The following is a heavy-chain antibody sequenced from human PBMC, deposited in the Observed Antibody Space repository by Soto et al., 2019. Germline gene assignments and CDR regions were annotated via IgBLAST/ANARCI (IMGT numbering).Heavy chain of an antibody. J-gene: IGHJ5*02. Sequence: KPSETLSLTCTVSGDSISSSIYYWGWIRQPPGKGLEWIGSIYYSGSTYYNPSLKSRVTISVDTSKNQFSLKLSSVTAADTAVYYCARQPCSSTSCYAGEDWFAPWGQGTLVTVSS. CDR1: GDSISSSIYY. D-gene: IGHD2-2*01. CDR2: IYYSGST. V-gene: IGHV4-39*01. CDR3: ARQPCSSTSCYAGEDWFAP.